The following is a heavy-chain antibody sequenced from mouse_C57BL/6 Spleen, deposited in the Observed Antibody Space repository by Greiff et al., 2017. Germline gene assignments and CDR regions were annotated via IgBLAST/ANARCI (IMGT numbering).Heavy chain of an antibody. CDR3: ASSNFGYFDY. CDR2: ISYDGSN. V-gene: IGHV3-6*01. Sequence: EVKLVESGPGLAKPSQTLSLTCSVTCYSITSDYWNWIRQFPGNKLEWMGYISYDGSNNYNPSLKNRISITRDTSKNQFFLKLNSVTTEDTATYYCASSNFGYFDYGGQGTTLTVSS. J-gene: IGHJ2*01. CDR1: CYSITSDY. D-gene: IGHD4-1*01.